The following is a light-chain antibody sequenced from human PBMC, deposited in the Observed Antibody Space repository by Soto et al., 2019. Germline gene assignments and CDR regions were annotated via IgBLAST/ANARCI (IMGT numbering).Light chain of an antibody. V-gene: IGKV1-12*01. CDR1: QGISRS. Sequence: DIQMTQSPSSLSASVGDRVTISCQASQGISRSLAWYQQKQGKAPKXLIYAASSLQSGVPSRFSGSGFGTDLTITISSLQPEDSEIYYGQQADTFPITFGQGTRLEIK. CDR2: AAS. CDR3: QQADTFPIT. J-gene: IGKJ5*01.